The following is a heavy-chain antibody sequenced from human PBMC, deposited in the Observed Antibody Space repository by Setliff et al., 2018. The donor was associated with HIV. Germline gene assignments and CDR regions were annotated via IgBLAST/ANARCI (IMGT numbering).Heavy chain of an antibody. Sequence: ASVKVSCKASGYDFTTYGTSWVRQAPGQGLEWMGWISGYNGNTKYEQKFQGRVTLTRDTSIATAYMELRSLTSDDTAVYYCARVADRNYDFWSAYEYWGQGTLVTVSS. CDR3: ARVADRNYDFWSAYEY. D-gene: IGHD3-3*01. CDR2: ISGYNGNT. CDR1: GYDFTTYG. J-gene: IGHJ4*02. V-gene: IGHV1-18*01.